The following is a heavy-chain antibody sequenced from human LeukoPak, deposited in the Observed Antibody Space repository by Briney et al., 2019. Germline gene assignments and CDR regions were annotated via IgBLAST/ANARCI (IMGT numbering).Heavy chain of an antibody. D-gene: IGHD2-8*01. CDR3: ATGYYCTNGVCYIYMDV. V-gene: IGHV4-31*03. CDR1: GGSISSGGYY. Sequence: PSQTLSLTCTVSGGSISSGGYYWSWIRQHPGKGLEWIGYIYYSGSTYYNPSLKSRVTISVDTSKNQFTLKLSSVTAADTAVYYCATGYYCTNGVCYIYMDVWGKGTTVTVSS. J-gene: IGHJ6*03. CDR2: IYYSGST.